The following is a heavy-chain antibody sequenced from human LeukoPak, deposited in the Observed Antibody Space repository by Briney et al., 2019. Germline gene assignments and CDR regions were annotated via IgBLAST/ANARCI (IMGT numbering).Heavy chain of an antibody. V-gene: IGHV4-34*01. J-gene: IGHJ1*01. CDR2: INHSGST. Sequence: GSLRLSCAASGFTFSSYAMSWVRQSPGKGLEWIGEINHSGSTNYNPSLKSRVTISVDTSKNQFSLKLSSVTAADTAVYYCARGRGSGWYRGGYFQHWGQGTLVTVSS. CDR1: GFTFSSYA. CDR3: ARGRGSGWYRGGYFQH. D-gene: IGHD6-19*01.